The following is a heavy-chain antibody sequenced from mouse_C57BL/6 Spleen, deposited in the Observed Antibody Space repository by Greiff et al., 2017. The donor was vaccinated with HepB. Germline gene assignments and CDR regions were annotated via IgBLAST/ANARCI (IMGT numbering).Heavy chain of an antibody. J-gene: IGHJ3*01. V-gene: IGHV1-53*01. D-gene: IGHD2-2*01. CDR2: INPSNGGT. CDR1: GYTFTSYW. CDR3: AKEGIYYGYAWFAY. Sequence: QVQLQQPGTELVKPGASVKLSCKASGYTFTSYWMHWVKQRPGQGLEWIGNINPSNGGTNYNEKFKSKATLTVDKSYSTAYMQLSSLTSEDSAVYYCAKEGIYYGYAWFAYWGQGTLVTVSA.